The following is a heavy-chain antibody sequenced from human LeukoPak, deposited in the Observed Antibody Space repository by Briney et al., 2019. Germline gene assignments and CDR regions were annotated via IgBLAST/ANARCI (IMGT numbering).Heavy chain of an antibody. J-gene: IGHJ4*02. CDR2: IKQDGSEK. V-gene: IGHV3-7*01. D-gene: IGHD3-3*01. CDR1: GFTFDDYG. CDR3: ARVRLEWLFKRYYFDY. Sequence: PGGSLRLSCAASGFTFDDYGMSWVRQAPGKGLEWVANIKQDGSEKYYVDSVKGRFTISRDNAKNSLYLQMNSLRAEDTAVYYCARVRLEWLFKRYYFDYWGQGTLVTVSS.